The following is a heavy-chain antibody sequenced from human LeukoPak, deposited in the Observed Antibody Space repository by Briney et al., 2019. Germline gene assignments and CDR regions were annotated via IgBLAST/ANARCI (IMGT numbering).Heavy chain of an antibody. Sequence: SETLSLTCAVYGGSFSGYYWSWIRQPPGKGLEWIGEINHSGSTNYNPSLKSRVTISVDTSKNQFSLKLSSVTAADTAVYYCARGGGYSYGFLMRRDAFDIWGQGTMVTVSS. D-gene: IGHD5-18*01. J-gene: IGHJ3*02. CDR1: GGSFSGYY. CDR2: INHSGST. CDR3: ARGGGYSYGFLMRRDAFDI. V-gene: IGHV4-34*01.